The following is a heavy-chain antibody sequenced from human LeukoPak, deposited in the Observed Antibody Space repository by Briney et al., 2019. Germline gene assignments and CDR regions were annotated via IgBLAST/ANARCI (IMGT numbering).Heavy chain of an antibody. Sequence: GGSLRLSCAASGFTFSDYYMSWIRQAPGKGLEWVSYISSSGSAIYYADSVKGRFTISRDNAKNSLFLQVNSLRAEDTAVYYCARDRHYDSSGYYGYWGQGTLVTVSS. D-gene: IGHD3-22*01. J-gene: IGHJ4*02. V-gene: IGHV3-11*01. CDR3: ARDRHYDSSGYYGY. CDR1: GFTFSDYY. CDR2: ISSSGSAI.